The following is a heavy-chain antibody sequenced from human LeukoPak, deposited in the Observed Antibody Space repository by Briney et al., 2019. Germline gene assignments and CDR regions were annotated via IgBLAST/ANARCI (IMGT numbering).Heavy chain of an antibody. CDR1: GFTFSSYS. Sequence: GGSLRLSCAASGFTFSSYSTSWVRQAPGKGLEWVSAISGSGGSTYYADSVKGRFTISRDNSKNTLYLQMNSLRAEDTAVYYCAKQGRVPAAISYYYYMDVWGKGTTVTVSS. CDR3: AKQGRVPAAISYYYYMDV. CDR2: ISGSGGST. J-gene: IGHJ6*03. V-gene: IGHV3-23*01. D-gene: IGHD2-2*02.